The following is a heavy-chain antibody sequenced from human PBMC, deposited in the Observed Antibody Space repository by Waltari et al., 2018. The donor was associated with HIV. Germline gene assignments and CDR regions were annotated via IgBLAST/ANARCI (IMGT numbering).Heavy chain of an antibody. CDR3: AKGLFSGNDY. V-gene: IGHV3-23*04. Sequence: EVLLVASGGGLVQPGGSLRLSCAASGLTFSNYAMTWVRQAPGKGLEWVSGISGSGGSTNYADSVKGRFTISRDNSKNTLYLQMNSLRAEDTAVYYCAKGLFSGNDYWGQGTLVTVSS. D-gene: IGHD6-13*01. CDR1: GLTFSNYA. CDR2: ISGSGGST. J-gene: IGHJ4*02.